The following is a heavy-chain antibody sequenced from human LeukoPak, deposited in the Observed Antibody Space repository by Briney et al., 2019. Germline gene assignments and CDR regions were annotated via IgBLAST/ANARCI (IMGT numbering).Heavy chain of an antibody. D-gene: IGHD1-1*01. J-gene: IGHJ4*02. V-gene: IGHV1-46*01. Sequence: AAVKVSCQASGYTFTRYYMHWLRQAPGQGLEWMGIINPSGGSTSYAQKFQGRVTMTRDMSTSTVYMELSSLRSEDTAVYYCARSDVERRHYFDYWGQGTLVTVSS. CDR1: GYTFTRYY. CDR2: INPSGGST. CDR3: ARSDVERRHYFDY.